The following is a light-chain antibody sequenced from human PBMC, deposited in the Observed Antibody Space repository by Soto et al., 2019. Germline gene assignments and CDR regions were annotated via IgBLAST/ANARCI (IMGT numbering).Light chain of an antibody. Sequence: DIVMTQSPLSLPVTPGEPASISCRSSQSLLHSNGNNYLAWYLQKPGQSPQLLIYLGSNRASGVPDRFSGSGSGTDFTLKSSRVEAEDVGLYYCMQARQTPITFGQGTRLEIK. J-gene: IGKJ5*01. CDR3: MQARQTPIT. CDR1: QSLLHSNGNNY. CDR2: LGS. V-gene: IGKV2-28*01.